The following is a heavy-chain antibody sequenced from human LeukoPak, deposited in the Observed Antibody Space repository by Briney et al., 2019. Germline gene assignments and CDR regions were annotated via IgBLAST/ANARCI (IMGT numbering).Heavy chain of an antibody. D-gene: IGHD3-22*01. J-gene: IGHJ4*02. Sequence: SGGSLRLSCAASGFTVSSNYMSWVRQAPGKGLEWVSAITASGASTDYAESVRGRFTISRDNSGNTLYLQMNSLRAEDTAVYYCAKRRYESSGYIDYWGQGTLVTVSS. CDR3: AKRRYESSGYIDY. CDR1: GFTVSSNY. CDR2: ITASGAST. V-gene: IGHV3-23*01.